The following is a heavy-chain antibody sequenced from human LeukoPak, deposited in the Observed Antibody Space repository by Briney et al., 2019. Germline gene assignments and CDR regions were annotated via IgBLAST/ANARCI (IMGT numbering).Heavy chain of an antibody. D-gene: IGHD3-3*01. V-gene: IGHV3-74*01. CDR3: ARDTKMTPDC. CDR2: INTDGSST. J-gene: IGHJ4*02. Sequence: GALRLSCAASGFTFSSYWMHWVRQAPGKGLVWVSRINTDGSSTSYADSVKGRFTVSRDNAKNTLYPQMNSLRAEDTAVYYCARDTKMTPDCWGQGTLVTVSS. CDR1: GFTFSSYW.